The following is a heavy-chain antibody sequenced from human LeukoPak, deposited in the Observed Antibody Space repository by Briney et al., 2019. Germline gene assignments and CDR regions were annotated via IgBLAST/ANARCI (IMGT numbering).Heavy chain of an antibody. CDR3: ARVYYYGSGSYYNGNYFDY. CDR2: IYYGGST. Sequence: SETLSLTCTVSGGSISSSSYYWGWIRQPPGKGLEWIGSIYYGGSTYYNPSLKSRVTISVDTSKNQFSLKLSSVTAADTAVYYCARVYYYGSGSYYNGNYFDYWGQGTLVTVSS. D-gene: IGHD3-10*01. J-gene: IGHJ4*02. V-gene: IGHV4-39*07. CDR1: GGSISSSSYY.